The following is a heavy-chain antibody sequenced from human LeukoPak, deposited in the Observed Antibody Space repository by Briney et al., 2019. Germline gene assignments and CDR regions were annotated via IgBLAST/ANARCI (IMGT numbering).Heavy chain of an antibody. J-gene: IGHJ4*02. Sequence: GGSLRLSCAASGFTFSDYYMSWIRQAPGKGLEWVSYISSSGSTIYYADSVKGRFTISRDNAKNSLYLQMNSLRAEDTAVYYCARRYCSSTSSRNYFDYWGQGTLVTVSS. D-gene: IGHD2-2*01. CDR2: ISSSGSTI. V-gene: IGHV3-11*01. CDR3: ARRYCSSTSSRNYFDY. CDR1: GFTFSDYY.